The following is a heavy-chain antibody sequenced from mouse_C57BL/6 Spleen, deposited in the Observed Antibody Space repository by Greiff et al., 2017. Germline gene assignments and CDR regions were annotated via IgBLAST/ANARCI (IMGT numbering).Heavy chain of an antibody. CDR2: ISSGGDYI. D-gene: IGHD2-3*01. Sequence: EVKLVQSVAGFVLPGASLKLSCPASAFPFRSYSMSLVRQTPATRLEWVAYISSGGDYIYYADTVKGRFTISRDNARNTLYLQMSSMKSEDTDMNYWTRDGHYAMDYWGEGPFGSVPS. V-gene: IGHV5-9-1*02. CDR3: TRDGHYAMDY. CDR1: AFPFRSYS. J-gene: IGHJ4*01.